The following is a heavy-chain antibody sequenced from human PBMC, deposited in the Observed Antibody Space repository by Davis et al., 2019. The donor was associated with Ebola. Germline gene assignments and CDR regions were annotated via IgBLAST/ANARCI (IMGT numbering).Heavy chain of an antibody. CDR1: GGSFSGYY. V-gene: IGHV4-34*01. Sequence: SETLSLTCAVYGGSFSGYYWIWIRQSPGKGLEWIGEINHSGNTNYNPSLKSRLTISVDTSKNQFSMNLNSVTAADTAVYYCARGYDARSPARPDSWGRGTLVTVSS. J-gene: IGHJ4*02. CDR2: INHSGNT. CDR3: ARGYDARSPARPDS. D-gene: IGHD3-16*01.